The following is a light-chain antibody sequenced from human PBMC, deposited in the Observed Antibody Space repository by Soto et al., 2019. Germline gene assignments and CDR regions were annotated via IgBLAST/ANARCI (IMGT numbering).Light chain of an antibody. CDR2: ATS. V-gene: IGKV1-27*01. Sequence: DIQMTQSPSSLSASVGHRVTITCRASQGISNYLAWYQQRPGKVPTLLIYATSTLQSGVPSRFSGSGSGTEFTLTISGLHREDVATYYFQKYTTAPWTFGQGTKVEIK. J-gene: IGKJ1*01. CDR3: QKYTTAPWT. CDR1: QGISNY.